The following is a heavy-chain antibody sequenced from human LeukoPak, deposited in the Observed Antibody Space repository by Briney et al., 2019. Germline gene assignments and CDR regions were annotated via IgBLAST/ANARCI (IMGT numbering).Heavy chain of an antibody. CDR1: GFSVTNNY. Sequence: GGSLRLSCAVSGFSVTNNYMSWVRQAPGKGLEWVSYISGSGTIIYYADSVKGRFTISRDNAKNSLYLQMNSLRAEDTAVYSCARGWFDTWGQGTLVTVSS. CDR2: ISGSGTII. V-gene: IGHV3-11*04. CDR3: ARGWFDT. J-gene: IGHJ5*02.